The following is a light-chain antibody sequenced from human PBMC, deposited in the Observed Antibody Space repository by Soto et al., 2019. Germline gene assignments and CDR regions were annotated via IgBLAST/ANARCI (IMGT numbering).Light chain of an antibody. Sequence: DIQMTQSPSSLSASVGDRVTITCRASQSISTYLHWYQQKPGTAPKLLIYATSNLQSGVPSRFSGSGYGTDLSLTILRSQPAGLATYSSHWAYSNPWPFGHGTKVDIK. V-gene: IGKV1-39*02. CDR3: HWAYSNPWP. CDR2: ATS. CDR1: QSISTY. J-gene: IGKJ1*01.